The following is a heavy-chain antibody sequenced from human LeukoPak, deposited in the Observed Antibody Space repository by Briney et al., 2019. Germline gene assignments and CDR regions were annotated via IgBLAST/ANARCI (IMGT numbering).Heavy chain of an antibody. CDR2: IYTSGST. Sequence: PSETLSLTCTVSGGSLSSYYWNWIRQPAGKGLEWIGRIYTSGSTYYNPSLKSRVTISVDTSKNQFSLKLSSVTAADTAVYYCARDPSITGTPGWFDPWGQGTLVTVSS. J-gene: IGHJ5*02. D-gene: IGHD1-20*01. V-gene: IGHV4-4*07. CDR3: ARDPSITGTPGWFDP. CDR1: GGSLSSYY.